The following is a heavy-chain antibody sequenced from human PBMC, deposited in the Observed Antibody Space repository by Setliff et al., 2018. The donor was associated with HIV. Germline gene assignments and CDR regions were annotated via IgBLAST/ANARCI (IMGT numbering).Heavy chain of an antibody. Sequence: SETLSLTCSVSGGSTSSYYWSWIRQPAGKGLEWVGRMFVGESPNYNPSLKSRLSISVDTSKRQFSLKLTSVTAADTAVYYCARGLYGSGSFFFDSWGRGTLVTVSS. CDR2: MFVGESP. CDR1: GGSTSSYY. CDR3: ARGLYGSGSFFFDS. J-gene: IGHJ4*02. D-gene: IGHD3-10*01. V-gene: IGHV4-4*07.